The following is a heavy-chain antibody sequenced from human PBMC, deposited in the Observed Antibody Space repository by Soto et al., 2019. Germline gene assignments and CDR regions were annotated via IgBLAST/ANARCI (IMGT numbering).Heavy chain of an antibody. CDR3: ARVTGYDYVWARMDV. CDR2: IYYSGST. CDR1: GGSMSSYY. J-gene: IGHJ6*02. V-gene: IGHV4-59*01. Sequence: SETLFLTFTVSGGSMSSYYWSWIRQPPGKGLEWIGYIYYSGSTNYNPSRKSRVTISVDTSKNQFSLKLSSVTAAHTAVYYCARVTGYDYVWARMDVWGQGTTVTSP. D-gene: IGHD3-16*01.